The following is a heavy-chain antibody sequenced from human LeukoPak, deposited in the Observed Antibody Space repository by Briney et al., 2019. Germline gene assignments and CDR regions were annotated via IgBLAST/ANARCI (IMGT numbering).Heavy chain of an antibody. CDR2: ISYDGSNK. D-gene: IGHD5-24*01. CDR1: GFTFSSYG. Sequence: PGRSLRLSCAASGFTFSSYGMHWVRQAPGKGLEWVAVISYDGSNKYYADSVKGRFTISRDNSKNTLYLQMNSLRAEDTAVYYCARDLMAEIPLDYWGQGTLVTVSS. V-gene: IGHV3-30*03. J-gene: IGHJ4*02. CDR3: ARDLMAEIPLDY.